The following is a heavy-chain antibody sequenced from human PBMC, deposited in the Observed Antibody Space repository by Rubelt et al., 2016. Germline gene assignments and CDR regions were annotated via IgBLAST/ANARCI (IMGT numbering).Heavy chain of an antibody. V-gene: IGHV4-39*01. CDR3: ARHRAVGLFDS. Sequence: QLQLQESGPGLVKPSETLSLTCTVSGGSISSSSSYWGWIRQPPGKKLEWLRNVNSGGGTYYNPSLRSRVSLFVDTSKNQFSLKLTSVTAADTALYYCARHRAVGLFDSWGQGTLVTVSS. CDR1: GGSISSSSSY. D-gene: IGHD1-26*01. CDR2: VNSGGGT. J-gene: IGHJ4*02.